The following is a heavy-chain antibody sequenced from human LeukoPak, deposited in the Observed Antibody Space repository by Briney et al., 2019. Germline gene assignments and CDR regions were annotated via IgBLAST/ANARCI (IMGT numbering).Heavy chain of an antibody. CDR2: ISSSSSTI. V-gene: IGHV3-48*01. Sequence: GGSLRLSCAASGFTFSNYSMNWVRQAPGKGLEWVSYISSSSSTIYYADSEKGRFTISRDNAKNSLYLQMNSLRAEDTAVYYCARRYMVRGVFAFDYWGQGTLVTVSS. D-gene: IGHD3-10*01. J-gene: IGHJ4*02. CDR1: GFTFSNYS. CDR3: ARRYMVRGVFAFDY.